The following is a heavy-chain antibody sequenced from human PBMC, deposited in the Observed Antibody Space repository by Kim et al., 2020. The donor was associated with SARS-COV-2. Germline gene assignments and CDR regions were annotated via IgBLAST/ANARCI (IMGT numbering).Heavy chain of an antibody. Sequence: SETLSLTCTVSGGSISSYYWSWIRQPAGKGLEWIGRIYTSGSTNYNPSLKSRVTMSVNTSKNQFSLKLRPVTAADTAVHYCARERWFGELLYGGDYYGMVVWGQGTTVTVSS. J-gene: IGHJ6*02. CDR2: IYTSGST. V-gene: IGHV4-4*07. D-gene: IGHD3-10*01. CDR1: GGSISSYY. CDR3: ARERWFGELLYGGDYYGMVV.